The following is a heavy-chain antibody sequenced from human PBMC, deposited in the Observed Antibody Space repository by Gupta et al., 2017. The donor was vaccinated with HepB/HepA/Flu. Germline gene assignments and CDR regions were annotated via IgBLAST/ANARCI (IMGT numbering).Heavy chain of an antibody. CDR3: AKDGRRQLWFHGLDY. CDR1: GFTFDDYA. CDR2: INWNSGTI. D-gene: IGHD5-18*01. Sequence: EVQLVESGGGLVQPGRSLRLSCAASGFTFDDYAIHWVRQAPGKGLEWVSGINWNSGTIGYADSVKGRFTISRDNAKNSLYLQMNSLRAEYTALYYCAKDGRRQLWFHGLDYWGQGTPVTVSS. V-gene: IGHV3-9*01. J-gene: IGHJ4*02.